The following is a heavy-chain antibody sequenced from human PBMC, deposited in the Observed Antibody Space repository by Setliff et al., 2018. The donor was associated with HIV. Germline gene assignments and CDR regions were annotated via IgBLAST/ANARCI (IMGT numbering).Heavy chain of an antibody. CDR2: IYTSGST. Sequence: SETLSLTCTVSGGSISSYYWSWIRQSAGKGLEWIGRIYTSGSTNYNPSLKSRVAMSVDTSKNKFSLKLISVTAADAAVYYCARRAFKDGYKRSYFDYWGQGTLVTVSS. J-gene: IGHJ4*02. V-gene: IGHV4-4*07. CDR3: ARRAFKDGYKRSYFDY. D-gene: IGHD5-12*01. CDR1: GGSISSYY.